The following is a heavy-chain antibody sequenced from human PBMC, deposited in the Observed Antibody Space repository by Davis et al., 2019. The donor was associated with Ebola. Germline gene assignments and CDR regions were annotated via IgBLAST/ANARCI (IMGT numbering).Heavy chain of an antibody. J-gene: IGHJ4*02. V-gene: IGHV3-23*01. CDR2: ISGSGGST. D-gene: IGHD4-11*01. Sequence: GESLKISCAASGFTFSSYAMSWVRQAPGKGLEWVSAISGSGGSTYYADSVKGRFTISRDNSKNTLYLQMNSLRAEDTAVYYCAKDNSNYVQTLDYFDYWGQGTLVTVSS. CDR3: AKDNSNYVQTLDYFDY. CDR1: GFTFSSYA.